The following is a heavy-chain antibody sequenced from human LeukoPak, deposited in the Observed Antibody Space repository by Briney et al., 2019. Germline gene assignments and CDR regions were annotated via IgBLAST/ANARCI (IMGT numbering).Heavy chain of an antibody. CDR1: GGSTSSYY. D-gene: IGHD4-17*01. J-gene: IGHJ3*02. CDR3: ARAVRDRKYGYAFDI. Sequence: SETLSLTCTVSGGSTSSYYWSWIRQPPGKGLEWIGYIYYTGSTNYNPSLKSRVTISVDTSKNQFSLKLSSVSAADTAVYYCARAVRDRKYGYAFDIWGQGTMVTVSS. CDR2: IYYTGST. V-gene: IGHV4-59*01.